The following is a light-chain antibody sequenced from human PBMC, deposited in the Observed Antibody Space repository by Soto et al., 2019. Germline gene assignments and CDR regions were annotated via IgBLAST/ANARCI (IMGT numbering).Light chain of an antibody. V-gene: IGKV1-9*01. J-gene: IGKJ5*01. Sequence: DIQLTQSPSFLSASVGDSVTITCRASQGLSSDLAWYHQKPGKAPKLLIYAASTLQSGVPSRFSGSGSGTEFTLTISRQQPEDFANYYCQQLNSYPITLGQRTRLEIK. CDR3: QQLNSYPIT. CDR2: AAS. CDR1: QGLSSD.